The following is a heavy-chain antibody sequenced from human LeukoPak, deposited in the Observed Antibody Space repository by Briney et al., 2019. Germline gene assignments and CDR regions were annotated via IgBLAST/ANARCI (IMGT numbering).Heavy chain of an antibody. Sequence: PSQTLSLTCTVSGGSISSYYWSWIRQPPGKGLEWIGYIYYSGSTNYNPSLKSRVTISVDTSKNQFSLKLSSVTAADTAVYYCAARIAAAGTPEAPYFDYWGQGTLVTVPS. V-gene: IGHV4-59*08. CDR1: GGSISSYY. CDR2: IYYSGST. CDR3: AARIAAAGTPEAPYFDY. D-gene: IGHD6-13*01. J-gene: IGHJ4*02.